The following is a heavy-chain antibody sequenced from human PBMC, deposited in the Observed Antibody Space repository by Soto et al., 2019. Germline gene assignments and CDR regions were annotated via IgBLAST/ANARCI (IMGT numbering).Heavy chain of an antibody. CDR1: GFTFSSFA. V-gene: IGHV3-64D*08. J-gene: IGHJ6*02. CDR3: VRASPASSWYDYYYYGLDV. Sequence: HPGGSLRLSCSASGFTFSSFAMHWVRQAPGKVLEYVSAISSNGGNTYYADSVKGRFTISRDNSKNTLFLQMSSLRPADTAVYYCVRASPASSWYDYYYYGLDVSGQESTVTVSS. CDR2: ISSNGGNT. D-gene: IGHD6-13*01.